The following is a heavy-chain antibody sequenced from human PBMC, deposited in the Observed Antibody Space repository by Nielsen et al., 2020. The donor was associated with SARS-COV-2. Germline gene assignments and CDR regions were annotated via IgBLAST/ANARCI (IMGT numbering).Heavy chain of an antibody. CDR1: GFTFSRHA. CDR3: AKELPEEMATIRAFGY. CDR2: ISGSGGST. Sequence: GESLKISCAASGFTFSRHAMSWVRQAPGKGLEWVSAISGSGGSTYYADSVKGRFTISRDNSKNTLYLQMNSLRAEDTAVYYCAKELPEEMATIRAFGYWGQGTLVTVSS. D-gene: IGHD5-24*01. J-gene: IGHJ4*02. V-gene: IGHV3-23*01.